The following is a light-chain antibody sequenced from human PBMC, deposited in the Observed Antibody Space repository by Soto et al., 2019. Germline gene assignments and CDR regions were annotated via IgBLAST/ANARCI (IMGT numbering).Light chain of an antibody. CDR2: GAS. CDR3: QQHNNWPT. CDR1: QSVSSN. V-gene: IGKV3-11*01. Sequence: EFVLTEYRDTLPLSPGERATLSCRASQSVSSNFLAWYQQKPGQAPSLLIYGASKRATGIPARFSGSGSGTDFTLTISSLEPEDFAVYFRQQHNNWPTFGQGTRLEIK. J-gene: IGKJ5*01.